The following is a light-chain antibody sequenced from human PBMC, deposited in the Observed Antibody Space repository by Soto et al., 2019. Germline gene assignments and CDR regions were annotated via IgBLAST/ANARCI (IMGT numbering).Light chain of an antibody. Sequence: DIQMTQSPSSLSASVGDRVTITCRANQSISSYLNWYQQKPGEAPKLLIYAAFSLQSGVPSRFSGSGSGTDFTLTISSLQPEDFATYYCQQSYSTPLTFGGGTKVEVK. V-gene: IGKV1-39*01. CDR1: QSISSY. CDR2: AAF. CDR3: QQSYSTPLT. J-gene: IGKJ4*01.